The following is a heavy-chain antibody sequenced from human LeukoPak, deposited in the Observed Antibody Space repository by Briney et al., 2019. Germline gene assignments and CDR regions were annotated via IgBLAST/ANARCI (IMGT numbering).Heavy chain of an antibody. V-gene: IGHV4-34*01. CDR3: ASLGENYYDSSGYSPDDY. D-gene: IGHD3-22*01. CDR1: GGSFSGHY. Sequence: SETLSLTCAVFGGSFSGHYWGWIRQPPGKGLEWIGEINHSGSTNYNPSLKSRVTISVDTPKNQFSLKLSSVTAADTAVYYCASLGENYYDSSGYSPDDYWGQGTLVTVSS. CDR2: INHSGST. J-gene: IGHJ4*02.